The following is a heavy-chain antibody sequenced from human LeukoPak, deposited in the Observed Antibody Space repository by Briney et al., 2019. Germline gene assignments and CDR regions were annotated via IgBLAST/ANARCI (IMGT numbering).Heavy chain of an antibody. V-gene: IGHV1-46*01. J-gene: IGHJ4*02. CDR3: ARGVVINTLEYYFDY. CDR1: GHTFTSYY. CDR2: INPSGGGT. D-gene: IGHD3-22*01. Sequence: ASVKVSCKASGHTFTSYYMHWVRQAPGQGLEWMGIINPSGGGTSYAQKFQGRVTMTRDTSTNTVYMELSSLRSEDTAVYYCARGVVINTLEYYFDYWGQGTLVTVSS.